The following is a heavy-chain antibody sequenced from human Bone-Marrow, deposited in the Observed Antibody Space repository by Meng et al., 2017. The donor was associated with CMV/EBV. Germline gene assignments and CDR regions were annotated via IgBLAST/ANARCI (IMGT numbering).Heavy chain of an antibody. V-gene: IGHV3-9*01. J-gene: IGHJ6*02. Sequence: GGSLRLSCAASGFTFDDYAMHWVRQAPGKGLEWVSGISWNSGSIGYADSVKGRFTISRDNAKNSLYLQMNSLRAEDTALYYCAKGAIAAVPNPMDVWGQGTTVTVSS. CDR2: ISWNSGSI. CDR3: AKGAIAAVPNPMDV. D-gene: IGHD6-13*01. CDR1: GFTFDDYA.